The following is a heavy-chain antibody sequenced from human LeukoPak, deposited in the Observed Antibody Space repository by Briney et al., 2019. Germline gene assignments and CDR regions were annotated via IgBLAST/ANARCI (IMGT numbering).Heavy chain of an antibody. J-gene: IGHJ4*02. CDR2: ISWNSGSI. Sequence: GGSLRLSCAASGFTFDDYAMHWVRQAPGKGLEWVSGISWNSGSIGYADSVKGRFTISRDNAKNSLYLQMNSLRAEDTALYYCAKAAICGGDCCFFDYWGQGTLVTVSS. V-gene: IGHV3-9*01. CDR1: GFTFDDYA. CDR3: AKAAICGGDCCFFDY. D-gene: IGHD2-21*02.